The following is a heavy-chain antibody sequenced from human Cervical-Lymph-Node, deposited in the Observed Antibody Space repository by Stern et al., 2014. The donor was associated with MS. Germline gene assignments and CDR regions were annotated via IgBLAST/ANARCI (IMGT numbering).Heavy chain of an antibody. D-gene: IGHD4-17*01. V-gene: IGHV1-46*03. CDR1: GDTFASYP. Sequence: QVQLVQSGSEVKKPGASVKVSCKASGDTFASYPIHWLRQAPGQGFVWMGIVNPTDGRTTYAQTFKGRVTLTRDTSTRTVYMELSSLRTEDTAMYCCANPLPYANWGQGTRVTVSS. J-gene: IGHJ1*01. CDR2: VNPTDGRT. CDR3: ANPLPYAN.